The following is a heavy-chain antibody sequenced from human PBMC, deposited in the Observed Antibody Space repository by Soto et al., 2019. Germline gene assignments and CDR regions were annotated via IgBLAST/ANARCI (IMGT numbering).Heavy chain of an antibody. Sequence: QVQLVQSGAEVKKPGSSVTVSCKASGGTFSSYTISWVRQAPGQGLEWMGGIIPIFGTANYAQKFQGRVKSXXDXSXXTAYMELSSLRSEDTAVYYCARGNHRWLQLWYFDLWGRGTLVTVSS. CDR1: GGTFSSYT. CDR2: IIPIFGTA. CDR3: ARGNHRWLQLWYFDL. D-gene: IGHD5-12*01. V-gene: IGHV1-69*12. J-gene: IGHJ2*01.